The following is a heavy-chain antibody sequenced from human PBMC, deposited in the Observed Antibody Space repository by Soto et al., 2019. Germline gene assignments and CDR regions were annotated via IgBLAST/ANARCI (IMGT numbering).Heavy chain of an antibody. CDR1: GYTFTSYA. Sequence: GASVKVSCKASGYTFTSYAMHWVRQAPGQRLEWMGWINAGNGNTKYSQKFQGRVTITRDTSASAAYMELSSLRSEDTAVYYCARGPPVVVAALFTFDYWGQGTLVTVSS. J-gene: IGHJ4*02. D-gene: IGHD2-15*01. CDR3: ARGPPVVVAALFTFDY. V-gene: IGHV1-3*01. CDR2: INAGNGNT.